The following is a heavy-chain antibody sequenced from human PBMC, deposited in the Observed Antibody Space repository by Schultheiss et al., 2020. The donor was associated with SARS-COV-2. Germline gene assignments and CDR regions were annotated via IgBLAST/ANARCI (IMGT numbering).Heavy chain of an antibody. D-gene: IGHD1-26*01. V-gene: IGHV3-9*01. CDR2: ISWNSGSI. J-gene: IGHJ3*02. CDR1: GFTVSSNY. Sequence: GGSLRLSCAASGFTVSSNYMSWVRQAPGKGLEWVSGISWNSGSIGYADSVKGRFTISRDNAKNSLYLQMNSLRAEDTALYYCAKDMTGGSYFDAFDIWGQGTMVTVSS. CDR3: AKDMTGGSYFDAFDI.